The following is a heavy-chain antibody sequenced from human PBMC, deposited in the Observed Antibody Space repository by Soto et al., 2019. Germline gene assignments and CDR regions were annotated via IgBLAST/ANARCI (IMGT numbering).Heavy chain of an antibody. D-gene: IGHD1-1*01. V-gene: IGHV3-23*01. CDR2: ITGKDGRT. CDR1: GFTFSIYA. J-gene: IGHJ4*02. CDR3: AKDAFSGHTNTWLHY. Sequence: PGGSLRLSCEVSGFTFSIYAMSWVRQAPGKGLDWVSSITGKDGRTFYSDSVKGRFTISRDNAKNTLYLQLSTLRADDTAVYYCAKDAFSGHTNTWLHYWGQGTLVTVSS.